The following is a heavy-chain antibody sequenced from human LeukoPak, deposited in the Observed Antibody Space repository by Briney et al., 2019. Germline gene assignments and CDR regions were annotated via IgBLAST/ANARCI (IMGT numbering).Heavy chain of an antibody. Sequence: EASVKVSCKASGYTFTSYGISWVRQAPGQGLEWMGWISAYNGNTNYAQKLQGRVTMTTDTSTSTAYMELKSLRSDDTAVYYCARDYSLRYLDYWGQGTLVTVSS. CDR3: ARDYSLRYLDY. CDR1: GYTFTSYG. D-gene: IGHD4-17*01. V-gene: IGHV1-18*01. CDR2: ISAYNGNT. J-gene: IGHJ4*02.